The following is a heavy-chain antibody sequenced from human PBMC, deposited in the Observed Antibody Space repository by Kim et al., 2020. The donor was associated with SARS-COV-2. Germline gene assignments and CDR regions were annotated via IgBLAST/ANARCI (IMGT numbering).Heavy chain of an antibody. CDR1: GFTFSSYS. D-gene: IGHD5-12*01. CDR2: ISSSSRYI. J-gene: IGHJ4*02. V-gene: IGHV3-21*01. CDR3: ARDGTPSGYGDY. Sequence: GGALRLSCAASGFTFSSYSMNWVRQAPGKGLEWVSSISSSSRYIYYADSVKGRFTISRDNAKHSLYLQLNSLRAEDTPVYYCARDGTPSGYGDYWGQGT.